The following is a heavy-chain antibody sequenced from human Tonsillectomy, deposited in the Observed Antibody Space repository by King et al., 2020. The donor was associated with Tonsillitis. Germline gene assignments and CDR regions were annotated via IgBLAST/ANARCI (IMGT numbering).Heavy chain of an antibody. V-gene: IGHV5-51*01. CDR2: IYPGDSDT. Sequence: VQLVESGAEVKKPGESLKISCKGSGYSFTSYWIGWVRQMPGKGLEWMGIIYPGDSDTSYSPSVQGQVPISAEKSISHAYLPWSSLKASDTAMYDCAIQGYYDSSGYRFFDYWGQGTLVTVSS. D-gene: IGHD3-22*01. CDR1: GYSFTSYW. CDR3: AIQGYYDSSGYRFFDY. J-gene: IGHJ4*02.